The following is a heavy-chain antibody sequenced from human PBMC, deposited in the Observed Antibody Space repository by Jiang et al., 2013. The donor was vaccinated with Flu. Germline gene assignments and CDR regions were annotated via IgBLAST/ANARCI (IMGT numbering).Heavy chain of an antibody. J-gene: IGHJ3*02. V-gene: IGHV1-69*01. Sequence: SCKASGYTFTSYGISWVRQAPGQGLEWMGGIIPIFGTANYAQKFQGRVTITADESTSTAYMELSSLRSEDTAVYYCARWPYLPTADAFDIWGQGTMVTVSS. CDR1: GYTFTSYG. CDR3: ARWPYLPTADAFDI. CDR2: IIPIFGTA.